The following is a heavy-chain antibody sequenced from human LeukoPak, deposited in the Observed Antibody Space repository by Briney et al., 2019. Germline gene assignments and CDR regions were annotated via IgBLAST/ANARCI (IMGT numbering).Heavy chain of an antibody. J-gene: IGHJ6*03. V-gene: IGHV3-7*01. Sequence: PGGSLRLSCAASGFTFSSYEMNWVRQAPGKGLEWVANIKQDGSEKYYVDSVKGRFTISRDNAKNSLYLQMNSLRAEDTAVYYCARKSYSSSWYQYYYYYYMDVWGKGTTVTVSS. CDR1: GFTFSSYE. CDR2: IKQDGSEK. D-gene: IGHD6-13*01. CDR3: ARKSYSSSWYQYYYYYYMDV.